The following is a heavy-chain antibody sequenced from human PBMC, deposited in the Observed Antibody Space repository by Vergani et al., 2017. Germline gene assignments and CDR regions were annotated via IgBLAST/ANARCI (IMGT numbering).Heavy chain of an antibody. CDR1: GFTFSSYG. CDR2: IRYDGSNK. CDR3: AKDKNYYDSSGYSAGAFDI. Sequence: QVQLVESGGGVVQPGGSLRLSCVASGFTFSSYGMHWVRQAPGKGLEWVAFIRYDGSNKYYADSVKGRFTISRDNSKNTLYLQMNSLRAEDTAVYYCAKDKNYYDSSGYSAGAFDIWGQGTMVTVSS. D-gene: IGHD3-22*01. V-gene: IGHV3-30*02. J-gene: IGHJ3*02.